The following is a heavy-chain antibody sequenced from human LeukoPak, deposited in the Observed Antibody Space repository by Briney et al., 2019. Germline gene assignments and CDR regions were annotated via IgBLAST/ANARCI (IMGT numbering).Heavy chain of an antibody. J-gene: IGHJ2*01. Sequence: RPSETLSLTCSVSGGSISSYYWSWIRQPPGKGLGWIGYIYYSGSTNYNPSLKSRVTITVDTSKNQFSLKLSSVTAADTAVYYCAAAYSSGWSNWYFDLWGRRTLVTVSS. CDR2: IYYSGST. CDR1: GGSISSYY. V-gene: IGHV4-59*01. D-gene: IGHD6-19*01. CDR3: AAAYSSGWSNWYFDL.